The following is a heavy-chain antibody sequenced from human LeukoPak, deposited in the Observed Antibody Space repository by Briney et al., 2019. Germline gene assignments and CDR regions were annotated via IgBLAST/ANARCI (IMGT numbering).Heavy chain of an antibody. J-gene: IGHJ3*02. CDR2: IVVGSGNT. CDR3: ARQITMIEEGAFDI. D-gene: IGHD3-22*01. CDR1: GFTFTSSA. Sequence: SVKVSCKASGFTFTSSAVQWVRQARGQRLEWIGWIVVGSGNTNYAQKFQGRVTITADESTSTAYMELSSLRSEDTAVYYCARQITMIEEGAFDIWGQGTMVTVSS. V-gene: IGHV1-58*01.